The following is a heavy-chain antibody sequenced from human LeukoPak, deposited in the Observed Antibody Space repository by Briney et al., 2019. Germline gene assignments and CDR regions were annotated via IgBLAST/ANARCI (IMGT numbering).Heavy chain of an antibody. CDR2: ISSSSSTI. V-gene: IGHV3-48*01. CDR3: ASFCSSTSCYTDDDY. D-gene: IGHD2-2*02. J-gene: IGHJ4*02. Sequence: TGGSLRLSCAASGFTFSSYSMNWVRQAPGKGLEWVSYISSSSSTIYYADSVKGRFTISRDNAKNSLYLQMNSLRAEDTAVYYCASFCSSTSCYTDDDYWGQGTLVTVSS. CDR1: GFTFSSYS.